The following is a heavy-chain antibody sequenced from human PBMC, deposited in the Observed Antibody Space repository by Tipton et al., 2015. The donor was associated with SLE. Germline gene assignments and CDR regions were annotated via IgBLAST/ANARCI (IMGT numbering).Heavy chain of an antibody. CDR2: IYNSGST. D-gene: IGHD3-22*01. CDR3: ARSTTDSSGYYGSFDY. J-gene: IGHJ4*02. Sequence: TLSLTCTVSGGSISSYYWSWIRQPPGKGLEWIGYIYNSGSTNYNPSIKSRVTISVDTSRNQFSLKLSSVTAADTAVYYCARSTTDSSGYYGSFDYWGQGILVTVSS. CDR1: GGSISSYY. V-gene: IGHV4-59*08.